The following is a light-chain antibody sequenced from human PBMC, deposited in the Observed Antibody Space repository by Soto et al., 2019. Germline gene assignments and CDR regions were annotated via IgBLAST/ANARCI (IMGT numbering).Light chain of an antibody. J-gene: IGLJ1*01. CDR2: EVS. Sequence: QSALTQPASVSGSPGQSITISCTGTSSDVGTYHLVSWYQQHPGKAPKLMIYEVSKRPSGVSNRFSGSKSGNTASLTISGLQAEDEADYYCCSYAGSSTYVFGIGTKVNVL. V-gene: IGLV2-23*02. CDR1: SSDVGTYHL. CDR3: CSYAGSSTYV.